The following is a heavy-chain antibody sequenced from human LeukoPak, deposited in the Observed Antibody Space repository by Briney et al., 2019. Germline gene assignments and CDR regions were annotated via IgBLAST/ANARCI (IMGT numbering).Heavy chain of an antibody. J-gene: IGHJ4*02. D-gene: IGHD3-16*01. V-gene: IGHV3-53*01. CDR2: IYSGGSI. CDR3: ARDRTDVYYFDY. CDR1: GFTVSSNY. Sequence: GGSLRLSCAASGFTVSSNYMSWIRQAPGKGLEWVSIIYSGGSIYYADSVKGRFTISRDNSKNTLYLQMNSLRAEDMAVYYCARDRTDVYYFDYWGQGTLVTVSS.